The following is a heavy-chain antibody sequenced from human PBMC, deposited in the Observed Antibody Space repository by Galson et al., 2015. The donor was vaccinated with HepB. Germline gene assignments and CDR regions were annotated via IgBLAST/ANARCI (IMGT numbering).Heavy chain of an antibody. J-gene: IGHJ4*02. V-gene: IGHV5-10-1*01. Sequence: QSGAEVKKPGESLRISCKGSGYSFTSYWITWVRQMPGKGLEWMGRIDPSDSYTNYSPSFQGHVTISADKSISTAYLQWSSLKASDTAMYYCARHEGEVVAATQAWWFDYWGQGTLVTASS. CDR3: ARHEGEVVAATQAWWFDY. CDR2: IDPSDSYT. CDR1: GYSFTSYW. D-gene: IGHD2-15*01.